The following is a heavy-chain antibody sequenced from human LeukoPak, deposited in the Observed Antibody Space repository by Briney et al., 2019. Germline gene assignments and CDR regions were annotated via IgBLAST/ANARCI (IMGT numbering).Heavy chain of an antibody. Sequence: SETLSLTCTVSGGSISSYYWSWIRQPPGKGLEWIGYIYYSGSTNYNPSLKSRVTMSVDTSKNQFSLKLTSVTAADTAVYYCARRDADYWGQGTLVTVSS. CDR3: ARRDADY. D-gene: IGHD5-24*01. CDR2: IYYSGST. CDR1: GGSISSYY. V-gene: IGHV4-59*12. J-gene: IGHJ4*02.